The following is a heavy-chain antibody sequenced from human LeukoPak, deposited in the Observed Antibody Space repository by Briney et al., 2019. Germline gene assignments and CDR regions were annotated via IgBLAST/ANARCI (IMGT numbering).Heavy chain of an antibody. CDR2: IYYSGST. V-gene: IGHV4-39*07. Sequence: NPSETLSLTCTVSGGSISSSSYYWGWIRQPPGKGLEWIGSIYYSGSTYYNPSLKSRVTISVDTSKNQFSLKLSSVTAADTAVYYCARDTVTTVYAFDIWGQGTMVTVSS. CDR3: ARDTVTTVYAFDI. CDR1: GGSISSSSYY. D-gene: IGHD4-17*01. J-gene: IGHJ3*02.